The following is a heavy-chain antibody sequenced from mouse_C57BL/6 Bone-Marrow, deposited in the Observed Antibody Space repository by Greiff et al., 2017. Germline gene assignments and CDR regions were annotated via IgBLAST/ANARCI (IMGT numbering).Heavy chain of an antibody. CDR2: IDPSDSNT. CDR3: AREVATGYTMDY. J-gene: IGHJ4*01. CDR1: GYTFTSYW. V-gene: IGHV1-50*01. Sequence: QIQLQQPGAELVKPGASVKLSCKASGYTFTSYWMQWVKQRPGQGLAWIGVIDPSDSNTNYNEKFKSKATLTVDTSSSTAYMQLSSLTSEDSAVDYCAREVATGYTMDYWGQGTSVTVSA.